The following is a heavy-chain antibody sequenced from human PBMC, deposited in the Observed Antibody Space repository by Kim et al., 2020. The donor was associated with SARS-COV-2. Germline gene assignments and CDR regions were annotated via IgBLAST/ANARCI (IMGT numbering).Heavy chain of an antibody. J-gene: IGHJ6*02. Sequence: GGSLRLSCAASGFTFDDYAMHWVRQAPGKGLEWVSGISWNSGSIGYADSVKGRFTISRDNAKNSLYLQMSSLRAEDTALYYCAKALPSYYGMDVWGQGTT. CDR2: ISWNSGSI. CDR3: AKALPSYYGMDV. CDR1: GFTFDDYA. V-gene: IGHV3-9*01.